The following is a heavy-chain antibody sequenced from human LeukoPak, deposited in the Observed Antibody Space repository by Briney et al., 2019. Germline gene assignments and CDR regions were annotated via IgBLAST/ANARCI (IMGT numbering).Heavy chain of an antibody. CDR1: GFTFSSIA. D-gene: IGHD1-26*01. J-gene: IGHJ4*02. CDR2: ISGSGGGT. Sequence: PGGSLILSCAASGFTFSSIAMSWVRQAPDKGLEWVSTISGSGGGTYYADSVKGRFTISRDDSKNTLYLQMNSLRADDTAVYYCAKDLGRYRNNFFDYWGQGNLVTVSS. V-gene: IGHV3-23*01. CDR3: AKDLGRYRNNFFDY.